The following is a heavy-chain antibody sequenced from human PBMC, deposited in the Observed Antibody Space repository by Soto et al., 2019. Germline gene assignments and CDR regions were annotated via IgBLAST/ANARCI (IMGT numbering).Heavy chain of an antibody. CDR2: IIPIPDIT. D-gene: IGHD3-3*01. J-gene: IGHJ3*01. CDR1: GGTFSTYI. Sequence: QVQLVQSGAEVRKPGSSVKVSCKAPGGTFSTYIISWVRQAPGQGLEWMGRIIPIPDITNYAQKFQGRVTVTADRSTSTAYMELTRLKSEDTAMYYCARERITTRGDAFDLWGQGTMVTGSS. V-gene: IGHV1-69*08. CDR3: ARERITTRGDAFDL.